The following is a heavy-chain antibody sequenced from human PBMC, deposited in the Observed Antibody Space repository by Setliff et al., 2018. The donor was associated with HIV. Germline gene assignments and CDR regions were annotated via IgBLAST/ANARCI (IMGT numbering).Heavy chain of an antibody. D-gene: IGHD5-18*01. Sequence: SETLSLTCAVSGYSISSGYYWGWVRQPPGKGLEWIGSMYYSGSTYYTPSLKSRITISLDTSKNQFSLRMRSVAAGDTAVYYCARSYSYGYNWFDPWGQGTLVTVSS. V-gene: IGHV4-38-2*01. CDR2: MYYSGST. J-gene: IGHJ5*02. CDR1: GYSISSGYY. CDR3: ARSYSYGYNWFDP.